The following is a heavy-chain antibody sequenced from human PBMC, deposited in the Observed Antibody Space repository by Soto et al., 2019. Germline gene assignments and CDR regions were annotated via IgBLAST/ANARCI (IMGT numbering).Heavy chain of an antibody. D-gene: IGHD6-13*01. V-gene: IGHV1-18*01. CDR1: GYTFTTYG. J-gene: IGHJ4*02. CDR3: ARVPGSTWELDY. Sequence: GASVKVSCKASGYTFTTYGISWARQAPGQGLEWMGWISVDNGNTNYAQKLKGRVTMTTDTSTTTAYMELRSLRSDDTAVYYCARVPGSTWELDYWGQGTMVTVSS. CDR2: ISVDNGNT.